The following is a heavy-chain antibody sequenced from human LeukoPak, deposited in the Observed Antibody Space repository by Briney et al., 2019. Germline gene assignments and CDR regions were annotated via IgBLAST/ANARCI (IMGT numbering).Heavy chain of an antibody. D-gene: IGHD3-10*01. J-gene: IGHJ4*02. CDR2: ISDSGGST. CDR1: GFTFSGYG. V-gene: IGHV3-23*01. Sequence: GGSLRLSCAASGFTFSGYGMSWVRQAPGKGLEWVAGISDSGGSTNYADSVKGRFTISRDNAKNTLYLQMNSLRAEDTAVYFCAKRGVVIRVILVGFHKQAYYFDSWGQGALVTVSS. CDR3: AKRGVVIRVILVGFHKQAYYFDS.